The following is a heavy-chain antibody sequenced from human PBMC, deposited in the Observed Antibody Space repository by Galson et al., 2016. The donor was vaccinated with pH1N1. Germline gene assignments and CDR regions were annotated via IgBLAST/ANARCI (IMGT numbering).Heavy chain of an antibody. J-gene: IGHJ3*02. CDR3: AREPAESGNLAFDM. D-gene: IGHD1-14*01. CDR1: GFSVSRHY. Sequence: SLRLSCAASGFSVSRHYMNWVRQAPGKGLEWVSVIYAGGTTKYADSMEGRFTISRDTSKNILYLPMNSVRVEDTAVYFCAREPAESGNLAFDMWGKGKKVIVSS. CDR2: IYAGGTT. V-gene: IGHV3-66*02.